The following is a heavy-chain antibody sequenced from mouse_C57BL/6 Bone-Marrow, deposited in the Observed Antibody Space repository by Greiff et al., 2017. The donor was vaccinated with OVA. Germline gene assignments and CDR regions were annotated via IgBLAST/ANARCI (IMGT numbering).Heavy chain of an antibody. Sequence: EVQLQQSGPELVKPGASVKISCKASGYTFTDYYMNWVKQSHGKSLEWIGDINPNNGGTSYNQKFKGKATLTVDKSSSTAYMELRSLTSEDSAVYYCARYYGSSYRAFFAYWGQGTLVTVSA. CDR2: INPNNGGT. V-gene: IGHV1-26*01. D-gene: IGHD1-1*01. J-gene: IGHJ3*01. CDR1: GYTFTDYY. CDR3: ARYYGSSYRAFFAY.